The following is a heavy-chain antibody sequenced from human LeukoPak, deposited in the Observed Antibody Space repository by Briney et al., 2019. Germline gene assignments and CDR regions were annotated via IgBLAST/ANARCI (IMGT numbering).Heavy chain of an antibody. Sequence: SETLSLTCTVSGGSISSGGYYWSWIRQHPGKGLEWIGYIYYSGSTYYNPSLKSQVTISVDTSKNQFSLKLSSVTAADTAVYYCARGAPYYFDYWGQGTLVTVSS. CDR2: IYYSGST. CDR3: ARGAPYYFDY. V-gene: IGHV4-31*01. CDR1: GGSISSGGYY. J-gene: IGHJ4*02.